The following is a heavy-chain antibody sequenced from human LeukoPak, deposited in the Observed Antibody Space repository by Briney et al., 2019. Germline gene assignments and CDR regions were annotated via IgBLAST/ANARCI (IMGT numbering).Heavy chain of an antibody. J-gene: IGHJ5*02. CDR2: INPSGGST. Sequence: GASVKVSCKASGYTFTSYYMHWVRQAPGQGLEWMGIINPSGGSTSYAQKFQGRVTMTRDMSTSTVYMELSSLRSEDTAVYYCARDPARRTRYNWFDPWGQGTLVTVSS. CDR1: GYTFTSYY. V-gene: IGHV1-46*01. D-gene: IGHD1-14*01. CDR3: ARDPARRTRYNWFDP.